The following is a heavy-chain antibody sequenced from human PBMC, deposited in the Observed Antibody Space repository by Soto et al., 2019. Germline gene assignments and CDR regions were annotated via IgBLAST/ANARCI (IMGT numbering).Heavy chain of an antibody. CDR1: GGSISSSNW. CDR3: SRGYSSSSGYGMDV. V-gene: IGHV4-4*02. D-gene: IGHD6-6*01. J-gene: IGHJ6*02. CDR2: IYHSGST. Sequence: LSLTCAVSGGSISSSNWWGWVRQPPGKGLEWIGEIYHSGSTNYNPSLKSRVTISVDKTKNQFSLKLSSVTAADTAVYYCSRGYSSSSGYGMDVWGQGTTVTVSS.